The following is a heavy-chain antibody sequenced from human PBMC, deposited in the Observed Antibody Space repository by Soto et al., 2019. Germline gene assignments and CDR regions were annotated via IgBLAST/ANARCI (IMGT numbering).Heavy chain of an antibody. CDR2: IWYDGSNK. D-gene: IGHD1-1*01. V-gene: IGHV3-33*01. CDR1: GFTFSSYG. CDR3: ARDLGNWIFDY. J-gene: IGHJ4*02. Sequence: GGSLRLSCAASGFTFSSYGMHWVRQAPGKGLEWVAVIWYDGSNKYYADSVKGRFTISRDNSKNTLYLQMNSLGAEDTAVYYCARDLGNWIFDYWGQGTLVIVSS.